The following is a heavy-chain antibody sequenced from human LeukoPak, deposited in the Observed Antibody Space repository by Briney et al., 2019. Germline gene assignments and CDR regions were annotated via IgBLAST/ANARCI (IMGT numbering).Heavy chain of an antibody. Sequence: SETLSLTCTVSGGSISSNSNYWAWIRQPPGRGLEWIGSISYGGSTYYSPSLESRVTISVDTSKNQFSLRLCSVTAADTAVYYCAKGSGSYYLFDYWGQGTLVTVSS. CDR1: GGSISSNSNY. J-gene: IGHJ4*02. V-gene: IGHV4-39*01. CDR2: ISYGGST. CDR3: AKGSGSYYLFDY. D-gene: IGHD3-10*01.